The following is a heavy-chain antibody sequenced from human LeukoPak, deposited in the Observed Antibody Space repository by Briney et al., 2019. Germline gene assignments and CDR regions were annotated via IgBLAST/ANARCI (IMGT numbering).Heavy chain of an antibody. J-gene: IGHJ4*02. CDR2: IRNKANNYAT. Sequence: GGSLRLSCAASGFTFSGPAVHWVRQASGKGLEWVGRIRNKANNYATAYAASVKGRFTISRDDSKNTAYLQMNSLRAEDTAVYYCAKEGDSYGYGHGQNDYWGQGTLVTVSS. V-gene: IGHV3-73*01. CDR1: GFTFSGPA. CDR3: AKEGDSYGYGHGQNDY. D-gene: IGHD5-18*01.